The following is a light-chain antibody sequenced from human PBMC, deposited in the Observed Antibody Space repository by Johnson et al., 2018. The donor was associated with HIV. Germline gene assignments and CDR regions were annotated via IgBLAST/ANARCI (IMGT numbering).Light chain of an antibody. CDR3: GTWDSSLSAGV. V-gene: IGLV1-51*02. CDR1: SSNIGKNS. Sequence: QSVLKQPPSVSAAPGQRVTISCSGSSSNIGKNSVSWYQQLPGTAPKLLISENEKRPSGIPDRFSGSKSGTSATLGITGLQTGDEADYYCGTWDSSLSAGVFGTGTKVTVL. CDR2: ENE. J-gene: IGLJ1*01.